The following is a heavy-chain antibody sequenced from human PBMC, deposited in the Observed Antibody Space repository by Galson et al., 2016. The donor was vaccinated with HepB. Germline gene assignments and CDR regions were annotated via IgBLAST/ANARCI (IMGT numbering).Heavy chain of an antibody. D-gene: IGHD3-16*01. Sequence: SLRLSCAASGFTFSSYSMNWVRQAPGKGLEWVSYISSSSSTIYYADSVKGRFTISRDNAKNSLYLQMNSLRVEDTAVYYCARDGGIPGAAFDIWGQGTMVTVSS. CDR3: ARDGGIPGAAFDI. CDR2: ISSSSSTI. J-gene: IGHJ3*02. V-gene: IGHV3-48*01. CDR1: GFTFSSYS.